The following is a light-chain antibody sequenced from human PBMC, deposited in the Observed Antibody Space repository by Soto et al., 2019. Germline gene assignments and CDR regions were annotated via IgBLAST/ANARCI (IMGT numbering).Light chain of an antibody. CDR1: QSVSTNF. CDR2: GAS. Sequence: TLSLSPGERATLSCRASQSVSTNFLAWYQQKPGQAPRLLIYGASRMATGIPDRFRGSGSGTDFTLTISRLEPEDFAVYYCQQYGSSATFGGGTKVDIK. CDR3: QQYGSSAT. J-gene: IGKJ4*01. V-gene: IGKV3-20*01.